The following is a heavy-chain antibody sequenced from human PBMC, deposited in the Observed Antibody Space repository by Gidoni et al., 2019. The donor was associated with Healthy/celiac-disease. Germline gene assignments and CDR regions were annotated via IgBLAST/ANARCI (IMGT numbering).Heavy chain of an antibody. Sequence: QVQLVQSGAEVKKPGASVKVSCKASGSTFTHYAINWVRQATGQGLAWMGWMNPNSGNTGYAKHIQGRLTMTKDASITTAYMELSSRRSEDAAVYYCARVRDYGGSGDYWGQGTLVTVSS. CDR1: GSTFTHYA. CDR3: ARVRDYGGSGDY. CDR2: MNPNSGNT. V-gene: IGHV1-8*01. J-gene: IGHJ4*02. D-gene: IGHD4-17*01.